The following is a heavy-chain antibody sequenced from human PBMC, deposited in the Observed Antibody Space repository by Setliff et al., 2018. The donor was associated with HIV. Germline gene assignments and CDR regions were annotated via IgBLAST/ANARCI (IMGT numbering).Heavy chain of an antibody. Sequence: PSETLSLTCAVSGDFVGRECWSWVRQSQEKGLEWIGETCNGVAINYNPFLRSRVVISMDPPRNRFSLQVPSVTASDTGIYHRVQNYGWSLGTWGQGVLVTVSS. V-gene: IGHV4-4*09. J-gene: IGHJ5*02. CDR2: TCNGVAI. CDR1: GDFVGREC. D-gene: IGHD2-8*02. CDR3: VQNYGWSLGT.